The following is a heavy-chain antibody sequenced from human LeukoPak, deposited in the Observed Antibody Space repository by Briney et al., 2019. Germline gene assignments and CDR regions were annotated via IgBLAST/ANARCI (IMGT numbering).Heavy chain of an antibody. CDR3: ARSYDFWSGYLDY. V-gene: IGHV3-30*03. CDR2: ISYDGSNK. CDR1: GFTFSSYG. D-gene: IGHD3-3*01. Sequence: QSGGSLRLSCAASGFTFSSYGMPWVRQAPGKGLKWVAVISYDGSNKYYADSAKGRFTISRDNSKNTLYLQMNSLRAEDTAVYYCARSYDFWSGYLDYWGQGTLVTVSS. J-gene: IGHJ4*02.